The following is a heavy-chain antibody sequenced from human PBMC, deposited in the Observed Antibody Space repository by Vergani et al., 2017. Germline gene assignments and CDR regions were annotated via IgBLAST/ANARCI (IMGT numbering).Heavy chain of an antibody. D-gene: IGHD4-17*01. Sequence: QVQLVQSGAEVKKPGSSVKVSCKASGGTFSSYAISWVRQAPGQGLEWLGRIIPIFGTANYAQKFQGRVTITADESTSTAYMELSSLRSEDTAVYYCARVDAPADYGDYQYDYDGMDVWGQGTTVTVSS. J-gene: IGHJ6*02. CDR1: GGTFSSYA. V-gene: IGHV1-69*13. CDR3: ARVDAPADYGDYQYDYDGMDV. CDR2: IIPIFGTA.